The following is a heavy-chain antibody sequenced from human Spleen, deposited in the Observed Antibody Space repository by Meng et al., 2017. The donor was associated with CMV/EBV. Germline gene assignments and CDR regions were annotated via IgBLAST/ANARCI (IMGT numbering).Heavy chain of an antibody. V-gene: IGHV4-61*01. D-gene: IGHD6-13*01. CDR3: ARANGIATHYFDY. CDR1: GGSVSSGSYY. CDR2: IYYSGST. J-gene: IGHJ4*02. Sequence: SETLSLTCTVSGGSVSSGSYYWSWIRQPPGKGLEWIGYIYYSGSTNYNPSLKSRVTISVDTSKNQFSLKLSSVTAADTAVYYCARANGIATHYFDYWGQGTLVTVSS.